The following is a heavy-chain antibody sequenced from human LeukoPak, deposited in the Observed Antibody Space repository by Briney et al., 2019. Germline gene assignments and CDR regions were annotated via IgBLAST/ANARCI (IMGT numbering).Heavy chain of an antibody. V-gene: IGHV4-4*07. Sequence: LGTLSLSCRVSGGSTNNFVWSWIPQSAGHGLGGIGRLNPSVTSNYNPSFKSRVTMSVDTSKNLVYLRLTSLTAADTAVYYCARDRRPRAVAGAYISYGMDVWGQGNTVTVSS. CDR2: LNPSVTS. CDR1: GGSTNNFV. J-gene: IGHJ6*02. D-gene: IGHD6-19*01. CDR3: ARDRRPRAVAGAYISYGMDV.